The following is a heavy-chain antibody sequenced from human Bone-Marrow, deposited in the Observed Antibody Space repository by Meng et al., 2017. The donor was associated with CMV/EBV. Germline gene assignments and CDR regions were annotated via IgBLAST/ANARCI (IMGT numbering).Heavy chain of an antibody. CDR1: GFTVSSNY. D-gene: IGHD4-17*01. CDR2: IYSGGST. J-gene: IGHJ4*02. CDR3: ARALDHDYHDYYFDH. V-gene: IGHV3-53*01. Sequence: GESLKISCAASGFTVSSNYMSWVRQAPGKGLEWVSVIYSGGSTYYADSVKGRFTISRDISKNTLNLQMNNLRDEDTAIYYCARALDHDYHDYYFDHWGQGALVTVSS.